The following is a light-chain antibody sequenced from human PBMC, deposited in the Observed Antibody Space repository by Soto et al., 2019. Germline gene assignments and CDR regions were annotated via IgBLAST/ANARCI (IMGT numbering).Light chain of an antibody. CDR3: TSYAGSNNVL. V-gene: IGLV2-8*01. CDR2: EVT. CDR1: SSDVGGYNY. J-gene: IGLJ2*01. Sequence: QSALTQPPSASGSPGQSVTISCTGTSSDVGGYNYVSWYQQYPGKAPKLMIYEVTKRPSGVPDRFSASKSGNTASLTVSGLQAEDEGDYYCTSYAGSNNVLFGGGTKLTVL.